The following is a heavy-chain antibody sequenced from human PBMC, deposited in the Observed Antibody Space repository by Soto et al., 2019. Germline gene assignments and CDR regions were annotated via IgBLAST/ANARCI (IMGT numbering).Heavy chain of an antibody. V-gene: IGHV3-53*02. CDR1: GLSVSSSD. J-gene: IGHJ6*02. CDR2: IYSGGST. CDR3: STSSRNEYHFAMDA. D-gene: IGHD6-6*01. Sequence: EVHLVETGGGLIQPGGSLRLSCAASGLSVSSSDMSWVRQASGKGLEWVSVIYSGGSTHDADSVKGRFTISRDNSKNTVHLQMNSLRVDDTAVYLCSTSSRNEYHFAMDAWGQGTTVIVSS.